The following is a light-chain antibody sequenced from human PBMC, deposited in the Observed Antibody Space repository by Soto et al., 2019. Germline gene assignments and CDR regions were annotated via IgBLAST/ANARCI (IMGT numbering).Light chain of an antibody. Sequence: QSALTQPRSVSGSPGQSVTISCTGTSSDVGDYNYVSWYQQHPGKAPKLMIYDVSKRPSGVPDRFSGSKSGNTASLPISGLQAEDEADYYCCSYAGSYTWVFGTGTKLTVL. CDR1: SSDVGDYNY. J-gene: IGLJ1*01. CDR3: CSYAGSYTWV. CDR2: DVS. V-gene: IGLV2-11*01.